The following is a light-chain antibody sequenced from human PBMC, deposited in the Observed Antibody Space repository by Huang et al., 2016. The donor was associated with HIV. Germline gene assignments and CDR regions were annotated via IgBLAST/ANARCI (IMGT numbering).Light chain of an antibody. J-gene: IGKJ1*01. V-gene: IGKV3-15*01. CDR1: QSVSRT. CDR3: QQYNNWPPIWT. CDR2: GAS. Sequence: EIVMTQSPATLSVSPGERATPPCRASQSVSRTLAWYQQKPGQAPRLLIYGASTRATGIPARFSGSGSGTEFTLTISSLQSEDFAVYYCQQYNNWPPIWTFGQGTKVEIK.